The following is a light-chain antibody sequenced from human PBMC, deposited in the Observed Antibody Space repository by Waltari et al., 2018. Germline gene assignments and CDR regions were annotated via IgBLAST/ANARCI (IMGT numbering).Light chain of an antibody. J-gene: IGKJ2*01. Sequence: DVVMTQTPVSLSVTPGEAASISCRSSQSLLHGNGNTYLNWYLHKPGQPPQLLIYGGSDRPSGVPDRFTGSGSDTDFTLEIINVEPEDVGVYYCLETIVFPFIFGQGTKIEIK. CDR2: GGS. CDR1: QSLLHGNGNTY. CDR3: LETIVFPFI. V-gene: IGKV2-40*01.